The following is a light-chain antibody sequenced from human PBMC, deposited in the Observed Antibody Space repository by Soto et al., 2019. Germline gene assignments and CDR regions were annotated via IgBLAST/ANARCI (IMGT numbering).Light chain of an antibody. Sequence: QSVLTQPPSVSAAPGQKVTISCSGSSSNIGNNYVSWYQQLPGTAPKLLIYDNNKRPSGIPDRFSGSKSGTSATLGITGLQTGDEADYYCGTWDSGLIAGVFGGGTQLTVL. V-gene: IGLV1-51*01. CDR2: DNN. CDR3: GTWDSGLIAGV. CDR1: SSNIGNNY. J-gene: IGLJ2*01.